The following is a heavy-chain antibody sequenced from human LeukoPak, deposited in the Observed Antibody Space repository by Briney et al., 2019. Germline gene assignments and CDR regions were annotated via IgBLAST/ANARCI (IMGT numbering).Heavy chain of an antibody. J-gene: IGHJ5*02. Sequence: PGGSLRLSCAASGFTFSSYWMSWVRQAPGKGLEWVANIKQEGSEKYYVESVKGRFTISRDNAKNSLYLQMNSLRAEDTAVYYCARDWYQLLGYNWFDPWGQGTLVTVSS. CDR1: GFTFSSYW. CDR3: ARDWYQLLGYNWFDP. V-gene: IGHV3-7*01. CDR2: IKQEGSEK. D-gene: IGHD2-2*01.